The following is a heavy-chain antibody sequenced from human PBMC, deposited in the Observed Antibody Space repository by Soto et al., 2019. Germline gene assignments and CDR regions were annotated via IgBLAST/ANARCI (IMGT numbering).Heavy chain of an antibody. CDR3: ATGGGLPRYY. J-gene: IGHJ4*02. V-gene: IGHV4-30-2*01. Sequence: QLQLQESGSGLVKPSQTLSLTCAVSGGSISSGGYSWSWIRQPPGKGLEWIGYIYHSGSTYHNPSLMRRVTVSVDRSKDQFALKLSSVTASDTAVYYCATGGGLPRYYWGQGTLVTVSS. CDR1: GGSISSGGYS. CDR2: IYHSGST. D-gene: IGHD5-12*01.